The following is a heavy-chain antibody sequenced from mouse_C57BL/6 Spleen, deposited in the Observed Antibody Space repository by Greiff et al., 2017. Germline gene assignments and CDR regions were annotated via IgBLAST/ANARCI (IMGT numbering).Heavy chain of an antibody. CDR2: IYPGDGDT. J-gene: IGHJ3*01. V-gene: IGHV1-82*01. D-gene: IGHD3-3*01. Sequence: VQLQESGPELVKPGASVKISCKASGYAFSSSWMNWVKPRPGRGLEWIGRIYPGDGDTNYNGKFKGKATLTADKSSSTAYMQLSSLTSEDSAVYFCARSRDVAWFAYWGQGTLVTVSA. CDR3: ARSRDVAWFAY. CDR1: GYAFSSSW.